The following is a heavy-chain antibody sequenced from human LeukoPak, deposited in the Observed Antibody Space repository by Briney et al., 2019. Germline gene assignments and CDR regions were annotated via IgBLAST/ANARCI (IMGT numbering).Heavy chain of an antibody. J-gene: IGHJ4*02. CDR1: GFTFSSYS. V-gene: IGHV3-21*01. Sequence: GGSLRLSCAASGFTFSSYSMNWVRQAPGKGLEWVSSISSSSSYIYYADSVKGRFTISRDNAKNLLYLQMNSLRAEDTAVYYCARGAYTMIVVRRDKIDYWGQGTLVTVSS. CDR3: ARGAYTMIVVRRDKIDY. D-gene: IGHD3-22*01. CDR2: ISSSSSYI.